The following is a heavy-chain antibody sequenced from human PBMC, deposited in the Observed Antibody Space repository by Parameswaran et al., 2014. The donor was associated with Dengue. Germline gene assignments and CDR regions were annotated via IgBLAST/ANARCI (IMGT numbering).Heavy chain of an antibody. D-gene: IGHD3-10*02. Sequence: WVRQAPGQGLEWMGWMNPNSGNTGYAQKFQGRVTMTRNTSISTAYMELSSLRSEDTAVYYCARGQVVVRGRRRGNYFDYWGQGTLVTVSS. CDR2: MNPNSGNT. CDR3: ARGQVVVRGRRRGNYFDY. J-gene: IGHJ4*02. V-gene: IGHV1-8*01.